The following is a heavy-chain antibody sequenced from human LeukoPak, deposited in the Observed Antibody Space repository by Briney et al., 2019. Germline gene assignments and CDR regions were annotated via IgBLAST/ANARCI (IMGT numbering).Heavy chain of an antibody. D-gene: IGHD3-10*01. J-gene: IGHJ6*02. CDR2: IMPILGIA. V-gene: IGHV1-69*04. Sequence: GASVKDSCKASGGTFSRYAISWVRQAPGQGLEWMGRIMPILGIANYAQKFQGRVTITADKSTSTAYMELSSLRSEDTAVYYCARDLWFGESDYYYYGMDVWGQGTTVTVSS. CDR3: ARDLWFGESDYYYYGMDV. CDR1: GGTFSRYA.